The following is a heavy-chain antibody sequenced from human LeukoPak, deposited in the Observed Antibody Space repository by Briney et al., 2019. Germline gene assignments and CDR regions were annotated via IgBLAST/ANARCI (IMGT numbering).Heavy chain of an antibody. CDR3: AKTPGPGYDFWSGYSYYFDY. J-gene: IGHJ4*02. V-gene: IGHV3-23*01. CDR2: ISGSGGST. CDR1: EFTFSSYA. D-gene: IGHD3-3*01. Sequence: PGGSLRLSCPASEFTFSSYAMSWVRQAPGKGLEWVSAISGSGGSTYYADSVKGRFTISRDNSKNTLYLQMNSLRAEDTAVYYCAKTPGPGYDFWSGYSYYFDYWGQGTLVTVSS.